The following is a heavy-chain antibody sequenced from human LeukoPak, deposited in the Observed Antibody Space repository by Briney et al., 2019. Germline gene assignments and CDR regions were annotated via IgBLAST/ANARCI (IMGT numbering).Heavy chain of an antibody. J-gene: IGHJ5*02. Sequence: ASVKVSCKASGYTFTSYDINWVRQATGQGLEWMGWMNPNSGNTGYAQKFQGRVTIARNTSISTAYMELSSLRSEDTAVYYCARAGVVPAALNWFDPWGQGTLVTVSS. V-gene: IGHV1-8*03. CDR2: MNPNSGNT. CDR1: GYTFTSYD. D-gene: IGHD2-2*01. CDR3: ARAGVVPAALNWFDP.